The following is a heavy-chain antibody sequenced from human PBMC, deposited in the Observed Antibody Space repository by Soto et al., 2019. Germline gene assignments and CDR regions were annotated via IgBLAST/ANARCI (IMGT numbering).Heavy chain of an antibody. CDR1: GGSISSGGYY. CDR3: TRDRGYYDSSAGGWSFDL. J-gene: IGHJ2*01. D-gene: IGHD3-22*01. Sequence: QVQLQESGPGMVQPSQTLSLTCTVSGGSISSGGYYWSWIRQHPGKGLEWIGYIYYSGSTYYNPSLKSRVTISVDTSKNQFSLKLSSVTAADTAVYYCTRDRGYYDSSAGGWSFDLWGRGTLVTVSS. V-gene: IGHV4-31*03. CDR2: IYYSGST.